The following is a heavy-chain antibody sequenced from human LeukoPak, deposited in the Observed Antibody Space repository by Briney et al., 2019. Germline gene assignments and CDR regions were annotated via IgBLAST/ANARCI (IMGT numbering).Heavy chain of an antibody. J-gene: IGHJ3*02. V-gene: IGHV1-2*02. CDR2: INPTSGGT. CDR1: GYTFTDYY. CDR3: ARDGAFDI. Sequence: AASVKVSCKASGYTFTDYYMHWVRQAPGQGLEWIGWINPTSGGTNYAQKFQGRATMTRDTSISTAYMELSRLTSDDTAMYYCARDGAFDIWGQGTMVTVSS.